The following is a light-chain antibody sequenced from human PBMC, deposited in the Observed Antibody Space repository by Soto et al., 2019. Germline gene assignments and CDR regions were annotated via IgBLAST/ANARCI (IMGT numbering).Light chain of an antibody. CDR1: SGHSSYT. CDR3: ETWDSNTFVV. Sequence: QSLLTQSSSASASLGSSVKLTCTLSSGHSSYTIAWHQQQPGKAPRYLMKLERSGSYNKGSGVPDRFSGSSSGADRYLTISNLQSEDEADYYCETWDSNTFVVFGGGTKLT. J-gene: IGLJ2*01. CDR2: LERSGSY. V-gene: IGLV4-60*03.